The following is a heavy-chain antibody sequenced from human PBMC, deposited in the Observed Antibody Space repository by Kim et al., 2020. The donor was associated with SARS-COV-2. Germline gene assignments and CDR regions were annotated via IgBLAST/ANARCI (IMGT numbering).Heavy chain of an antibody. Sequence: SETLSLTCAVYGGSFSAYYWSWIRQPPGKGLEWIGEINHSGSNNYNPSLKSRVTITVDTSKNQFSLKLSSVTAADTALYYCARGRSSRRLNGFDPWGQGTLVTVSS. CDR2: INHSGSN. CDR3: ARGRSSRRLNGFDP. CDR1: GGSFSAYY. V-gene: IGHV4-34*01. J-gene: IGHJ5*02. D-gene: IGHD2-2*01.